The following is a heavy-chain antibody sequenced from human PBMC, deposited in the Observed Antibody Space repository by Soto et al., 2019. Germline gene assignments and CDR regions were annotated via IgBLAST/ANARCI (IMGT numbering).Heavy chain of an antibody. V-gene: IGHV4-4*02. CDR2: IFHTGGT. CDR1: SDSIAGENW. Sequence: QVQLQESGPGLVKPSETLSLTCTVSSDSIAGENWWSWVRQPPVMGLEWIGEIFHTGGTNYNPSLKGRVTMEVDKSKNQFSLKLISATAADTAVYYCARVFSSGSGWMYYFDFWGQGTPVSVSS. CDR3: ARVFSSGSGWMYYFDF. D-gene: IGHD6-25*01. J-gene: IGHJ4*02.